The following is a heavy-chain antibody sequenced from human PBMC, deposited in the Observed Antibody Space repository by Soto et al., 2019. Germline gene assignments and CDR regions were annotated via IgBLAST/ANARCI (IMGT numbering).Heavy chain of an antibody. CDR1: GFTFSSYW. Sequence: EVQLVESGGGLVQPGGSLRLSCAASGFTFSSYWMSWVRQAPGKGLEWVANIKQDGSEKYYVDSVKGRFTISRDNAKNSLYLQMNSLRAEDTAVYYCARDFVDTAMVTANDYDILTGYSMVTDYWGQGTLVTVSS. D-gene: IGHD3-9*01. J-gene: IGHJ4*02. V-gene: IGHV3-7*01. CDR2: IKQDGSEK. CDR3: ARDFVDTAMVTANDYDILTGYSMVTDY.